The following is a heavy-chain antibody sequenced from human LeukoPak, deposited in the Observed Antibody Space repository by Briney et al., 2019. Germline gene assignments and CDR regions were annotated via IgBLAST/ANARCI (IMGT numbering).Heavy chain of an antibody. Sequence: PGGSLRLSCAASGFTFSSYAMNWVRQAPGKGLEWVSTISASGGSTYYFVKGRFTISRDNSKNTLYLQMNSLRAGDTAVYYCAKGYCSSTNCKESFFDYWGQGTLVTVSS. CDR1: GFTFSSYA. CDR3: AKGYCSSTNCKESFFDY. J-gene: IGHJ4*02. CDR2: ISASGGST. D-gene: IGHD2-2*01. V-gene: IGHV3-23*01.